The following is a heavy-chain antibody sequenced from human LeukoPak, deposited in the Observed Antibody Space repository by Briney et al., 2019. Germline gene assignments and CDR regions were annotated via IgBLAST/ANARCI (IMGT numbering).Heavy chain of an antibody. CDR1: GFTFSSYS. CDR2: ISSSSSTI. D-gene: IGHD3-10*01. J-gene: IGHJ4*02. CDR3: ARSFTWFGERGNFDY. V-gene: IGHV3-48*04. Sequence: GGSLRLSCAASGFTFSSYSMNWVRQAPGKGLEWVSYISSSSSTIYYADSVKGRFTISRDNAKNSLYLQMNSLRAEDTAVYYCARSFTWFGERGNFDYWGQGTLVTVSS.